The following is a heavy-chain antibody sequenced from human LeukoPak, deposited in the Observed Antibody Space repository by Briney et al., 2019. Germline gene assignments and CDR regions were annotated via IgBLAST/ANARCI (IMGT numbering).Heavy chain of an antibody. Sequence: GGSLRLSCTASGFTFGDYAMSWVRQAPGKGLEWVANINQDGSEKYYVDSVKGRFTISRDNAKNSLYLQMSSLRAEDTALYYCASRSSVAASGPGWGQGILVTVSS. D-gene: IGHD2-15*01. J-gene: IGHJ4*02. CDR2: INQDGSEK. CDR3: ASRSSVAASGPG. V-gene: IGHV3-7*01. CDR1: GFTFGDYA.